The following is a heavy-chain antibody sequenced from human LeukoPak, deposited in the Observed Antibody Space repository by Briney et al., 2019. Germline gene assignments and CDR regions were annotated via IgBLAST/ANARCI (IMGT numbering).Heavy chain of an antibody. D-gene: IGHD6-13*01. V-gene: IGHV4-30-4*01. J-gene: IGHJ4*02. CDR1: GGSISSGDYY. CDR2: IYYSGST. Sequence: SETLSLTCTVSGGSISSGDYYWSWIRQPPGKGLEWIGYIYYSGSTYYNPSLKSRVTISIDTSRNQFSLNLSSVTAADTAVYYCARATAGKHYFDFWGQGTLVTVSS. CDR3: ARATAGKHYFDF.